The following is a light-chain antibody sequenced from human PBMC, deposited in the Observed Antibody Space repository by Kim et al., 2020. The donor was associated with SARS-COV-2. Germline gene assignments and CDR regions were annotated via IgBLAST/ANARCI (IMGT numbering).Light chain of an antibody. J-gene: IGLJ1*01. CDR3: QSADGSGTYV. CDR1: TLPEKP. V-gene: IGLV3-25*03. Sequence: SPGQTARISCSGNTLPEKPTYWYQQKSGQAPLLVIYKDNERPSGIPGRFSGSSSGTTVTLTISGVQAEDDADYYCQSADGSGTYVFGTGTKVTVL. CDR2: KDN.